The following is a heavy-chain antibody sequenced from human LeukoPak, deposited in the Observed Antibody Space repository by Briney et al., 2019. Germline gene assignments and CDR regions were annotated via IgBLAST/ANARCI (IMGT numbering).Heavy chain of an antibody. CDR2: IFYSGVT. D-gene: IGHD1-14*01. CDR1: GGSISSGTYF. CDR3: ARHGHKNEYNSPGVDY. J-gene: IGHJ4*02. Sequence: PSETLSLTCTVSGGSISSGTYFWGWIRQPPGECLEWVGSIFYSGVTYYNPSLKSRVTISVDTSKKQFSLKLNSVTAADTAVYYCARHGHKNEYNSPGVDYWGQGTLVTVSS. V-gene: IGHV4-39*01.